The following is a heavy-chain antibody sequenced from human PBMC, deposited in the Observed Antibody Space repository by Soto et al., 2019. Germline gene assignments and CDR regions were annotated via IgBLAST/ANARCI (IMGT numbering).Heavy chain of an antibody. CDR1: GYTFTGYY. CDR3: ARADIVVVPAARDYYYGMDV. CDR2: INPNSGGT. V-gene: IGHV1-2*04. D-gene: IGHD2-2*01. Sequence: ASVKVSCKASGYTFTGYYMHWVRQAPGQGLEWMGWINPNSGGTNYAQKFQGWVTMTRDTSISTAYMELSRLRSDDTAVYYCARADIVVVPAARDYYYGMDVWGQGTTVTVSS. J-gene: IGHJ6*02.